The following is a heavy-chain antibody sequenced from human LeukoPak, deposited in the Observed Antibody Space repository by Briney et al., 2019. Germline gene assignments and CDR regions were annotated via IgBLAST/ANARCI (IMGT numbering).Heavy chain of an antibody. J-gene: IGHJ4*02. CDR3: ATAWDSSGWYYFDY. V-gene: IGHV1-24*01. D-gene: IGHD6-19*01. CDR1: GFTLTELC. Sequence: GGSVRVSCKVSGFTLTELCMHWVRQAPGKGLEWMAGFNTEDGETIYAEKFQGRVTMTEDKSTDTAYMELSSLRAEDTAVYYCATAWDSSGWYYFDYWGQGPLVTVSS. CDR2: FNTEDGET.